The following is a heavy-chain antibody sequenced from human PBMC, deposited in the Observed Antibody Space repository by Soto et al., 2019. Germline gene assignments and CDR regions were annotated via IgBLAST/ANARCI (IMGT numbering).Heavy chain of an antibody. V-gene: IGHV3-23*01. Sequence: LRLSCAASGFTFSSYAMSWVRQAPGKGLEWVSAISGSGGSTYYADSVKGRFTISRDNSKNTLYLQMNSLRAEDTAVYYCASGLGYCSSTSCWSFDYWGQGTLVTVSS. CDR2: ISGSGGST. D-gene: IGHD2-2*01. CDR3: ASGLGYCSSTSCWSFDY. J-gene: IGHJ4*02. CDR1: GFTFSSYA.